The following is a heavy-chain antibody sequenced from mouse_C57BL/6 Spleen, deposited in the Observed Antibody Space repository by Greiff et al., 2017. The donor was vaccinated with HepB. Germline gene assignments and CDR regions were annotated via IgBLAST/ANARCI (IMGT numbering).Heavy chain of an antibody. V-gene: IGHV5-6*01. CDR3: ARRAQATSHYFDY. CDR2: ISSGGSYT. J-gene: IGHJ2*01. D-gene: IGHD3-2*02. CDR1: GFTFSSYG. Sequence: EVHLVESGGDLVKPGGSLKLSCAASGFTFSSYGMSWVRQTPDKRLEWVATISSGGSYTYYPDSVKGRFTISRDNAKNTLYLQMSSLKSEDTAMYYCARRAQATSHYFDYWGQGTTLTVSS.